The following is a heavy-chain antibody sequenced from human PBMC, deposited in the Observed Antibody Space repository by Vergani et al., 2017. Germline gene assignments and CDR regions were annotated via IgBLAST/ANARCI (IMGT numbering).Heavy chain of an antibody. CDR1: GGSISAGYYF. V-gene: IGHV4-61*02. J-gene: IGHJ3*01. D-gene: IGHD2-15*01. CDR3: ARRSGGYYSGGKVHPLRTAFDV. Sequence: QVQLQASGPGRVKPSQTLSLTCTMFGGSISAGYYFWSWIRQPAGKGLEWLGHISASGNASHSPSLKPRFSMSVDTSKNQFSLTVTSVTAADTAIYFCARRSGGYYSGGKVHPLRTAFDVWGHGTVVTVSS. CDR2: ISASGNA.